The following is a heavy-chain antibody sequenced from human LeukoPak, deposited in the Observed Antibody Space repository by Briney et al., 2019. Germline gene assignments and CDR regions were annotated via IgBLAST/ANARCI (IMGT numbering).Heavy chain of an antibody. V-gene: IGHV3-74*01. CDR1: GFTFSSYW. Sequence: PGGSLRLSCAASGFTFSSYWMHWVRHAPGKGLVWVSRIKSDGSTTNYAGSVKGRFTISRDNAENTLYLQMNSLRVEDTAVYYCTRRVSTTRWFDPWGQGTLVTVSS. CDR2: IKSDGSTT. J-gene: IGHJ5*02. D-gene: IGHD2-15*01. CDR3: TRRVSTTRWFDP.